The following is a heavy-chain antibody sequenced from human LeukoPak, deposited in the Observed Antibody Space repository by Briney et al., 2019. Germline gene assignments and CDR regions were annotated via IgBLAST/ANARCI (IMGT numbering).Heavy chain of an antibody. CDR3: ATIAGSSSY. V-gene: IGHV4-59*08. CDR1: GGSISAYY. CDR2: IYYSGST. Sequence: SETLSLTCTVSGGSISAYYWTWIRQPPGKGLEWIGYIYYSGSTNYNPSLKSRVTISVDPSKNQISLKLSSVTAADTAVYYCATIAGSSSYWGQGTLVTVSS. J-gene: IGHJ4*02. D-gene: IGHD6-6*01.